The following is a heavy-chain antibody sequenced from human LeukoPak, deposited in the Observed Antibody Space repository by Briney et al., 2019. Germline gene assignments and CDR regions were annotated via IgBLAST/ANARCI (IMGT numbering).Heavy chain of an antibody. Sequence: KSSQTLSLICAVSGGSISSGGYSWSWIRQPPGKGLEWIGYIYHSGSTYYNPSLKSRVTISVDRSKNQFSLKLSSVTAADTAVYYCASSYGDYADLDYWGQGTLVTVSS. V-gene: IGHV4-30-2*01. CDR3: ASSYGDYADLDY. CDR2: IYHSGST. D-gene: IGHD4-17*01. J-gene: IGHJ4*02. CDR1: GGSISSGGYS.